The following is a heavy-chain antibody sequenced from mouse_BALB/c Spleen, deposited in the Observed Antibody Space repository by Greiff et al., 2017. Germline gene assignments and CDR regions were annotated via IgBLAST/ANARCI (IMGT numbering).Heavy chain of an antibody. CDR1: GFTFSSFG. J-gene: IGHJ2*01. CDR3: ARRLGQGFDY. CDR2: ISSGSSTI. V-gene: IGHV5-17*02. D-gene: IGHD3-3*01. Sequence: EVKLVESGGGLVQPGGSRKLSCAASGFTFSSFGMHWVRQAPEKGLEWVAYISSGSSTIYYADTVKGRFTISRDNPKNTLFLQMTSLRSEDTAMYYCARRLGQGFDYWGQGTTLTVSS.